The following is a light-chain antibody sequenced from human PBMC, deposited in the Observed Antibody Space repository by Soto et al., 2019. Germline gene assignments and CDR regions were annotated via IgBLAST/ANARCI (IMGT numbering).Light chain of an antibody. J-gene: IGLJ1*01. Sequence: QSALTQPASVSGSPGQSITISCTGTSSDVGGYNYVSWYQQHPGKAPKFIIYDVSNRPSGVSNRFSGSKSSNTASLTISGLQAEDEADYYCSSYTTSNTRQIVFGTGTKLTVL. CDR1: SSDVGGYNY. CDR2: DVS. V-gene: IGLV2-14*01. CDR3: SSYTTSNTRQIV.